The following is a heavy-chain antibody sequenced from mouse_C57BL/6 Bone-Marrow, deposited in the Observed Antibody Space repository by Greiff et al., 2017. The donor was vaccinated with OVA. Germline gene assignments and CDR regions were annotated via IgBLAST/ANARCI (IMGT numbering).Heavy chain of an antibody. CDR2: IDPSDSYT. V-gene: IGHV1-50*01. CDR1: GYTFTSYW. J-gene: IGHJ2*01. CDR3: ARGGGRDY. Sequence: QVQLQQPGAELVKPGASVKLSCKASGYTFTSYWMQWVKQRPGQGLAWIGEIDPSDSYTNYNQKFKGKATLTVDTSSSTAYMQLSSLTSEDSSVYYCARGGGRDYWGKGTTLTVSS.